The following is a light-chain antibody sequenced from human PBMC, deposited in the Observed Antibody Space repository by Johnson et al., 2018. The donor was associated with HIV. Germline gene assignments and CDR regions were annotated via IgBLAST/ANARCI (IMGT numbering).Light chain of an antibody. CDR2: DNN. CDR3: GAWDSILRTAF. J-gene: IGLJ1*01. CDR1: SSNIGNNY. Sequence: QPVLTQPPSMSAAPGQRVTISCSGSSSNIGNNYVSWYQQVPGAAPKLLIYDNNRRPSGIPDRFSSSKSGTSATLGITGLQSGDEAGYYCGAWDSILRTAFFGTGTKVTVL. V-gene: IGLV1-51*01.